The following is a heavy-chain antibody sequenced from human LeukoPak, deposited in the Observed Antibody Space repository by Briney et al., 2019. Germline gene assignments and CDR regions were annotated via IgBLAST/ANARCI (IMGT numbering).Heavy chain of an antibody. J-gene: IGHJ4*02. CDR2: IGYGGSDT. V-gene: IGHV3-23*01. D-gene: IGHD6-19*01. CDR1: GFTLSSYE. Sequence: GGSLRLSCTVSGFTLSSYEMTWFRQAPGKGLEWVSSIGYGGSDTHYADSVKGRFTISRDNSKSTLYLQLNSLRADDTAVYYCTRSSGWYGISWGQGTLVTVSS. CDR3: TRSSGWYGIS.